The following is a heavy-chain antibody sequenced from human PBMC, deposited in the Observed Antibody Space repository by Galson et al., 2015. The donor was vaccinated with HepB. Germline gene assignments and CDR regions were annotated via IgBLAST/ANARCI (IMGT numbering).Heavy chain of an antibody. Sequence: SLRLSCASSGFTFSSYGMHWVRQAPGKGLEWVAVISYDGSNKYYADSVKGRFTISRDNSKNTLYLQMNSLRPEDTAVYYCAKEGPYGSGSYYTPLDSWGQGILVTVSS. J-gene: IGHJ4*02. V-gene: IGHV3-30*18. D-gene: IGHD3-10*01. CDR1: GFTFSSYG. CDR3: AKEGPYGSGSYYTPLDS. CDR2: ISYDGSNK.